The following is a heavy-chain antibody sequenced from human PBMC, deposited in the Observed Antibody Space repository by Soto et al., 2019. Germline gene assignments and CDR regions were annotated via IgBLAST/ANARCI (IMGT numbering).Heavy chain of an antibody. D-gene: IGHD6-6*01. J-gene: IGHJ6*02. V-gene: IGHV4-59*12. CDR2: IYYSGGT. Sequence: SETLSLTCTVSGGSFSGYYWSWIRQPPGKGLEWIGYIYYSGGTSYNPSLKSRVTISVDTSKNQFSLKLSSVTAADTAVYYCASSPSIAASLARSDGMDVWGQGTTVTVSS. CDR3: ASSPSIAASLARSDGMDV. CDR1: GGSFSGYY.